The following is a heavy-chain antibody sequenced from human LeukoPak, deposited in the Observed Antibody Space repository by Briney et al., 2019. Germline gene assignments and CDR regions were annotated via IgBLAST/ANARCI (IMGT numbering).Heavy chain of an antibody. D-gene: IGHD3-22*01. V-gene: IGHV3-48*04. Sequence: GGSLRLSCAASGYTFSSYWMSWVRQAPGKGLEWVSYISSSGSTIYYADSVKGRLTISRDNAKNSLSLQMNSLRAEDTAIYYCARAHYYDSSALDYWGEGTLVTVSS. J-gene: IGHJ4*02. CDR1: GYTFSSYW. CDR3: ARAHYYDSSALDY. CDR2: ISSSGSTI.